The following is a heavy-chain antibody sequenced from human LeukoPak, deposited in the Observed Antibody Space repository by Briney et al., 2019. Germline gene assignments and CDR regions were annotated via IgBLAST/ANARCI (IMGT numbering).Heavy chain of an antibody. CDR3: ARGLNPGIDWYFDL. CDR2: IYYSGST. Sequence: SETLSHTCTVSGGSISSSSYYWGWIRQPPGKGLEWIGSIYYSGSTYYNPSLKSRVTISVDTSKNQFSLKLSSVTAADTAVYYCARGLNPGIDWYFDLWGRGTLVTVSS. J-gene: IGHJ2*01. V-gene: IGHV4-39*07. D-gene: IGHD2-21*01. CDR1: GGSISSSSYY.